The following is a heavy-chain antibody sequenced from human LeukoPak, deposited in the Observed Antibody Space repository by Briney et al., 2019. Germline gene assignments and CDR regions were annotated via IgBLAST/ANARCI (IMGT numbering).Heavy chain of an antibody. D-gene: IGHD3-22*01. J-gene: IGHJ3*02. CDR3: ARDYYYDDSGYVLDTFDI. V-gene: IGHV7-4-1*02. CDR1: GYTFTSYA. CDR2: IDTNTGNP. Sequence: ASVKVSCKASGYTFTSYAMNWVRQAPGQGLEWMGWIDTNTGNPTYAQGFTGRFVFSLDTSVSTAYLQISSLKAEDTAVYYCARDYYYDDSGYVLDTFDIWGQGTMVTVSS.